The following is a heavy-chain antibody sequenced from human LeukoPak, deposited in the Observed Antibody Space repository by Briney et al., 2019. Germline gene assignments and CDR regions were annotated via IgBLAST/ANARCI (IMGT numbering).Heavy chain of an antibody. CDR1: GFTFSSYA. Sequence: QSGGSLRLSCAASGFTFSSYAMHWVRQAPGKGLEWVAVISYDGSNKYYADSVKGRFTISRDNSKNTLYLQMNSLRAEDTAVYYCARGSGVSSGYIDYWGQGTLVTVSS. CDR3: ARGSGVSSGYIDY. D-gene: IGHD3-22*01. V-gene: IGHV3-30-3*01. J-gene: IGHJ4*02. CDR2: ISYDGSNK.